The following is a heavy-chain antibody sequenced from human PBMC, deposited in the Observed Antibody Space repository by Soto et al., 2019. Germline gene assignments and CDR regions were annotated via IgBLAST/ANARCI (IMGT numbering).Heavy chain of an antibody. CDR2: IIPFLGVT. D-gene: IGHD3-10*01. CDR3: ARDSESSVSTWSFGGF. Sequence: QVQLVQSGAEVKKPGSSVKVSCKSSGGTYSPYTINWVRQAPGQGLEWMGRIIPFLGVTNYGLKFQARVTITADKAKNTAYMELRGLRFEDTAVYYCARDSESSVSTWSFGGFWGRGTLVTVSS. J-gene: IGHJ4*02. V-gene: IGHV1-69*08. CDR1: GGTYSPYT.